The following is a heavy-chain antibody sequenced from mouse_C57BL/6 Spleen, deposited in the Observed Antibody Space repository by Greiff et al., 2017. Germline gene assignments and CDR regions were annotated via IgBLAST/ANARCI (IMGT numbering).Heavy chain of an antibody. V-gene: IGHV14-1*01. Sequence: SGAELVRPGASVKLSCTASGFNITDYYMHWVKQRPEQGLEWIGRIDPEDGDTEYAPKFQGKATMTAATSSNTAYLQLSSLTSEDTAVYYCTPYYYGSSSFAYWGQGTLVTVSA. D-gene: IGHD1-1*01. CDR1: GFNITDYY. CDR2: IDPEDGDT. CDR3: TPYYYGSSSFAY. J-gene: IGHJ3*01.